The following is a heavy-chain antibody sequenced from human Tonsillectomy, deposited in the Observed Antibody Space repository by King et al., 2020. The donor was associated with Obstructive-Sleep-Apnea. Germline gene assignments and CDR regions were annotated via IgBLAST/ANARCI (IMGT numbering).Heavy chain of an antibody. V-gene: IGHV4-30-4*01. CDR2: IYYSGST. D-gene: IGHD2-15*01. CDR3: ARDRYCRGGSGLRGDYYYYGMDV. CDR1: GGSISSGDYY. Sequence: QLQESGPGLVKPSQTLSLTCTVSGGSISSGDYYWSWIRQPPGKGLEWIGYIYYSGSTYYNPSIKSRVTISVDTSKNQFSLKLSSVTAADTAVYYCARDRYCRGGSGLRGDYYYYGMDVWGHGTTVTVSS. J-gene: IGHJ6*02.